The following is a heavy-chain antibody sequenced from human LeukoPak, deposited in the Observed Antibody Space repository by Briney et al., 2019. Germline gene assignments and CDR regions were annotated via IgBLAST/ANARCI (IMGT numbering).Heavy chain of an antibody. J-gene: IGHJ4*02. V-gene: IGHV3-74*01. Sequence: GGSLRLSCAASGFTLSNSWMFWVRQPPGKGLRYVSEINNDGSRTSYADSVKGRFTISRDGAENTLFLQMNSLRAEDTAVYFCARGGVSGGFDYWGQGTLVTVSS. CDR3: ARGGVSGGFDY. D-gene: IGHD3-10*01. CDR2: INNDGSRT. CDR1: GFTLSNSW.